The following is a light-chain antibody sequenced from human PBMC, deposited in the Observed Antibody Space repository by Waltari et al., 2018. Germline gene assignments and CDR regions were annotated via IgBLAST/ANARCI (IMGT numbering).Light chain of an antibody. CDR1: QSIRSY. CDR3: QYRANWPLT. Sequence: EIVLTQSQALVSSSPGESATTTCRASQSIRSYLDWYQHKPGQAPTLLIYDASNRAPDIPARFSGSGSGTDFTLTISSLEPEDSAVYYCQYRANWPLTFGGGTTVEIK. J-gene: IGKJ4*01. CDR2: DAS. V-gene: IGKV3-11*01.